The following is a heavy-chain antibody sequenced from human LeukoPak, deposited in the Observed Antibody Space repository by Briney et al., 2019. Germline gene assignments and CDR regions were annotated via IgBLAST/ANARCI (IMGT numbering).Heavy chain of an antibody. D-gene: IGHD6-19*01. CDR1: GGSFSGYY. V-gene: IGHV4-34*01. J-gene: IGHJ1*01. CDR2: INHSGST. Sequence: ASETLSLTCAVYGGSFSGYYWSWIRQPPGKGLEWVGEINHSGSTNYNPSLKSRVTISVDTSQNQFSLKVSSVPAADTAVYYCARTIAVAGAAEYLQHWGQGTLVTVSS. CDR3: ARTIAVAGAAEYLQH.